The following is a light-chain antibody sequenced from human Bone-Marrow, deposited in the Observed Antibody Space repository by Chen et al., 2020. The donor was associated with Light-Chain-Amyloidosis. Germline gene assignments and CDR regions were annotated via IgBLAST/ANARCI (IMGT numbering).Light chain of an antibody. CDR1: NIGSTS. V-gene: IGLV3-21*02. CDR3: QVWDRSSDRPV. J-gene: IGLJ3*02. CDR2: DDS. Sequence: SYVLTQPSSVSVAPGQTATIACGGNNIGSTSAHWYQQTPGQAPLLVVYDDSDRPSGIPERLSGSNSGNTATLTISGVEAGDEADYYCQVWDRSSDRPVFGGGTKLTVL.